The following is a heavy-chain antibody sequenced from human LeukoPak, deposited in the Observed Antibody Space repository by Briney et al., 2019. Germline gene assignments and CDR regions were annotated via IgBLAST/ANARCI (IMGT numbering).Heavy chain of an antibody. V-gene: IGHV3-23*01. J-gene: IGHJ4*02. CDR3: SRLFDSSGSQNN. Sequence: GGSLRLSCAASGFTFSTYAMSWVRQAPGKGLEWVSAISGSGGSTYYADFVKGRFTISRDNSKNSLYLQMNSLRAEDTAVYYCSRLFDSSGSQNNWGQGTQVTVSS. CDR1: GFTFSTYA. CDR2: ISGSGGST. D-gene: IGHD3-22*01.